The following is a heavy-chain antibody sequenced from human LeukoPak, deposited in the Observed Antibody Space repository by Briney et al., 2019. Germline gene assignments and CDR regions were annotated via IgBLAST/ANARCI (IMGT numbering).Heavy chain of an antibody. CDR1: GYTFTGYY. D-gene: IGHD3-10*01. Sequence: ASVKGSCKASGYTFTGYYMHWVRQAPGQGLEWMGWVNPNSGGTNYAQKFQGRVTMTRDTSISTAYMELSRLRSDDTAVYYCARRITMVRGVRGLSGMDVWGQGTTVTVSS. J-gene: IGHJ6*02. V-gene: IGHV1-2*02. CDR2: VNPNSGGT. CDR3: ARRITMVRGVRGLSGMDV.